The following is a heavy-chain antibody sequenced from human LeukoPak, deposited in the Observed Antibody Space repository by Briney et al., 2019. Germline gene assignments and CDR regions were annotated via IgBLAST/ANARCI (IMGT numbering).Heavy chain of an antibody. Sequence: ASVKVPCKASGYTFTNYLISWVRQAPGQGLEWMGWISTYNGNTNYAPKFQGRVTMTTDTSTSTAYMELRSLRSDDTAVYYCARAWGEDIAARPYYFDYWGQGTLVTVSS. CDR2: ISTYNGNT. CDR1: GYTFTNYL. CDR3: ARAWGEDIAARPYYFDY. V-gene: IGHV1-18*01. J-gene: IGHJ4*02. D-gene: IGHD6-25*01.